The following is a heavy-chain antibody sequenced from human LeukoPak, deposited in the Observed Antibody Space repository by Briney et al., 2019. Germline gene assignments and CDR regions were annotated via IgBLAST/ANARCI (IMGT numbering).Heavy chain of an antibody. CDR2: INHSGST. CDR1: GGSFSGYY. V-gene: IGHV4-34*01. Sequence: SETLSLTCAVYGGSFSGYYWSWIRQPSGKGLEWIGEINHSGSTNYNPSLKSRVTISVDTSKNQFSLKLSSVTAADTAVYYCARLRRIQLPPGPKESFDYWGQGTLVTVSS. J-gene: IGHJ4*02. CDR3: ARLRRIQLPPGPKESFDY. D-gene: IGHD5-18*01.